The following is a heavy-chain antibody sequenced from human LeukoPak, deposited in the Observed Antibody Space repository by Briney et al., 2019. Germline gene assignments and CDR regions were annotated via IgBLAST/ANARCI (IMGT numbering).Heavy chain of an antibody. Sequence: GGSLRLSCAASGFTVSSNYMSWVRQAPGKGLEWASVIYSGGSTYYADSVKGRFTISRDNSKNTLYLQMNSLRAEDTAVYYCAELGITMIGGVWGKGTTVTISS. J-gene: IGHJ6*04. CDR3: AELGITMIGGV. CDR1: GFTVSSNY. CDR2: IYSGGST. V-gene: IGHV3-66*01. D-gene: IGHD3-10*02.